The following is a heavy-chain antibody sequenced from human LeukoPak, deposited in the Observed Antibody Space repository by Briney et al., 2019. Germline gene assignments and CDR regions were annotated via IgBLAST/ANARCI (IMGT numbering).Heavy chain of an antibody. V-gene: IGHV3-7*01. CDR2: IKQDGSEK. Sequence: GGSLRLSCAASGFTFSSYWMSWVRQAPGKGLEWVANIKQDGSEKYYVDSVKGRFTISRDNAKNSLYLRMNSLRAEDTAVYYCARARVTMVRGVIITTRFDYWGQGTLVTVSS. J-gene: IGHJ4*02. CDR3: ARARVTMVRGVIITTRFDY. CDR1: GFTFSSYW. D-gene: IGHD3-10*01.